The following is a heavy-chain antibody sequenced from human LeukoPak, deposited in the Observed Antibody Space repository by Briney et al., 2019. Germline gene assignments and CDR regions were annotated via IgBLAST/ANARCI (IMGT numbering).Heavy chain of an antibody. V-gene: IGHV4-4*02. D-gene: IGHD2-2*01. CDR3: ARDQDIVVVPAALDV. CDR1: GGSISSSNW. Sequence: PSETLSLTCAVSGGSISSSNWWSWVRQPPGKGLEWIGEIYHSGSTNYNPSLKSRVTISVDKSKTQFSLKLSSVTAADTAVYYCARDQDIVVVPAALDVWGQGTTVTVSS. J-gene: IGHJ6*02. CDR2: IYHSGST.